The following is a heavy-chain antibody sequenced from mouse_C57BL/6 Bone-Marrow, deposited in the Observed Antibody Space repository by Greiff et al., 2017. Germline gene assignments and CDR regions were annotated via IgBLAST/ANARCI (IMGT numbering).Heavy chain of an antibody. Sequence: VQLQQSGAELVRPGASVKLSCTASGFNIKDDYMHWVKQRPEQGLEWIGWIDPENGATEYASKFQGKATITADTSSNTAYLQLSSLTSEDTAVYYCTTCYGSSYWYFDVWGTGTTVTVSS. CDR2: IDPENGAT. D-gene: IGHD1-1*01. CDR3: TTCYGSSYWYFDV. V-gene: IGHV14-4*01. CDR1: GFNIKDDY. J-gene: IGHJ1*03.